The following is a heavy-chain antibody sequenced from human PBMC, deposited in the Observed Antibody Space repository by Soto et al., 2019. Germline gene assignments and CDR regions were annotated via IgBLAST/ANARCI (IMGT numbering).Heavy chain of an antibody. J-gene: IGHJ4*02. CDR3: ASKPYNWNIWMVY. Sequence: SETLSLTCTVSGGSISSYYWSWIRQPPGTGLEWIGEINHSGSTNYNPSLKSRVTISVDTSKNQFSLKLTSVTAADTAVYYCASKPYNWNIWMVYWGPGILVTVSS. CDR2: INHSGST. CDR1: GGSISSYY. D-gene: IGHD1-1*01. V-gene: IGHV4-34*01.